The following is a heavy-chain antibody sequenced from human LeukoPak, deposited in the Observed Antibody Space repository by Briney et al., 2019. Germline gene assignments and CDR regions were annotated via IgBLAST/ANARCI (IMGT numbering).Heavy chain of an antibody. CDR3: ARHNSSWSSFDY. CDR1: GYSFTSYW. V-gene: IGHV5-10-1*01. J-gene: IGHJ4*02. D-gene: IGHD6-13*01. Sequence: GESLKISCKGSGYSFTSYWISWVRQMPGKGLEWMGRIDPSDSYTNYSPSFQGHVTISTDKSINTAYLQWSSLTASDTAMYYCARHNSSWSSFDYWGQGTLVTVSS. CDR2: IDPSDSYT.